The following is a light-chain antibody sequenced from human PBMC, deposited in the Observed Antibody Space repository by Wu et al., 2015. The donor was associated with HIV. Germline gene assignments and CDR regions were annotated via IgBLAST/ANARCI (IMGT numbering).Light chain of an antibody. Sequence: DIQMTQSPSSLSASVGDRVTITCRASQIISRYLNWYQQKPGKAPKFLIYDASSLQSGVPSRFSGSGSGTDFTLTISSLQPEDVATYYCQKYNTAPWTFGQGTKVEMK. J-gene: IGKJ1*01. CDR3: QKYNTAPWT. CDR2: DAS. V-gene: IGKV1-39*01. CDR1: QIISRY.